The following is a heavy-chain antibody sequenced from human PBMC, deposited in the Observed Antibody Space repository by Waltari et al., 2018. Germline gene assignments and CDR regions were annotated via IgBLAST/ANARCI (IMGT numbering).Heavy chain of an antibody. V-gene: IGHV3-7*01. J-gene: IGHJ4*02. D-gene: IGHD6-13*01. CDR3: TRGGRDSSWYWRD. CDR1: GLSFSNYW. CDR2: IKQDGSEK. Sequence: EVQLVESGGGLAQPGGSLRLSCAASGLSFSNYWMTWVRQASGKGPEWVANIKQDGSEKYYMDSVKGRFTISRDNAKNSLYLQMNNLRVEDTAVYYCTRGGRDSSWYWRDWGQGTLVTVS.